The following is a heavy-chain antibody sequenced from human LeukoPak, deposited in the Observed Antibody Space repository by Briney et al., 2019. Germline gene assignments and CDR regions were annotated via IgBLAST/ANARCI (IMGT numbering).Heavy chain of an antibody. Sequence: PGGSLRLSCGACGFTFSTYWMSWVRQAPGKGLEWVANIKPDGSEQYYVDSVKGRFTISRDNAKNFLYLQMNSLSAGDTALYYCSGDHILCSAACGYQWGQGTLVTVSS. CDR3: SGDHILCSAACGYQ. CDR1: GFTFSTYW. J-gene: IGHJ4*02. D-gene: IGHD3-22*01. CDR2: IKPDGSEQ. V-gene: IGHV3-7*04.